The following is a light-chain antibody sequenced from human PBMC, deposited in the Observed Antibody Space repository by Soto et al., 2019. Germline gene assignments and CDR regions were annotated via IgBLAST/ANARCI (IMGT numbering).Light chain of an antibody. CDR1: NSNIASNT. V-gene: IGLV1-44*01. CDR3: AAGVDTLKRYV. J-gene: IGLJ1*01. Sequence: QSVLTQPPSASETPGQTVSISCSGSNSNIASNTVNWYQHLPGTAPKLLIYYNNQRPSGVPDRFSGSNSGTSASLAISGLQSEDEIDYYCAAGVDTLKRYVFGTGTKVTV. CDR2: YNN.